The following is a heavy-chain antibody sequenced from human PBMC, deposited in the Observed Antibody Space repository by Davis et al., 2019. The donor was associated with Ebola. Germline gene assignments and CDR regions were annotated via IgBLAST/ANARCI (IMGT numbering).Heavy chain of an antibody. V-gene: IGHV6-1*01. CDR1: GASVSSNSAA. D-gene: IGHD1-1*01. J-gene: IGHJ4*02. Sequence: PSETLSLTCAISGASVSSNSAAWNWIRQSPSRGLEWLGRTYYYRSKWYIDYAESVRGRIIINPDTSKNQFSLQLNSVTPEDTAVYYCARLPWNTKGHDYWGQGTLVTVSS. CDR3: ARLPWNTKGHDY. CDR2: TYYYRSKWYI.